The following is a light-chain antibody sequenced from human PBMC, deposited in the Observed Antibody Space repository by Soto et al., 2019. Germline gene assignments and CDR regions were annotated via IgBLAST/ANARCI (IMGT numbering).Light chain of an antibody. CDR3: SSFTSSTTLV. V-gene: IGLV2-14*01. CDR2: DVS. J-gene: IGLJ3*02. Sequence: QSVLTQPASVSGSPGQSITISCTGSSGDVGGYNYVSWYQQHPGKVPKLMIYDVSNRPSGVSNRFSGSKSGNTASLTISGLQTEDEADYYCSSFTSSTTLVFGGGTKVTVL. CDR1: SGDVGGYNY.